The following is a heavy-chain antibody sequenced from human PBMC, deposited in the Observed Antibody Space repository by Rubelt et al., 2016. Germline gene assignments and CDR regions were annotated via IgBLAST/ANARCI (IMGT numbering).Heavy chain of an antibody. CDR1: GGSFSGYY. V-gene: IGHV4-34*01. D-gene: IGHD6-13*01. J-gene: IGHJ5*02. CDR3: ARGGSIAAVGKSWCDP. Sequence: QVQLQQWGAGLLKPSETLSLTCAVYGGSFSGYYWSWIRQPPGKGLEWIGEINHSGSTNYNPSLKCLLTISVDTSNNQFAPKLSSVTAADTAVSYCARGGSIAAVGKSWCDPCGQGTLVTVSS. CDR2: INHSGST.